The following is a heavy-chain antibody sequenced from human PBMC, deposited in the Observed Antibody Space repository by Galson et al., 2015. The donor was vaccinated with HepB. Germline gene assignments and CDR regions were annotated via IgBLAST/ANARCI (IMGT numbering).Heavy chain of an antibody. CDR3: AKAYYYDSSAYYYAIREYWYFDL. CDR1: GDSISSNY. CDR2: IYHSGST. V-gene: IGHV4-59*12. D-gene: IGHD3-22*01. Sequence: ETLSLTCTVSGDSISSNYWTWIRQPPGTGLEWIGYIYHSGSTKNNPSLRSRVTTSIDTTKNQFSLQLSSVTAADTAVYYCAKAYYYDSSAYYYAIREYWYFDLWGRGTLVTVSS. J-gene: IGHJ2*01.